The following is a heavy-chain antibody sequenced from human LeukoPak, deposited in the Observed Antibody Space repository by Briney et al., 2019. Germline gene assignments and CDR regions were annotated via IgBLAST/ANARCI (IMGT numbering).Heavy chain of an antibody. D-gene: IGHD2-8*01. J-gene: IGHJ4*02. CDR2: MNPNSGNT. V-gene: IGHV1-8*03. CDR3: AREGGVTYCTNGVCHFDY. Sequence: GASVKVSCKASGYTFTSYDINWVRQATGQGLEWKGWMNPNSGNTGYAQKFQGRVTITRNTSISTAYMELSSLRSEDTAVYYCAREGGVTYCTNGVCHFDYWGQGTLVTVSS. CDR1: GYTFTSYD.